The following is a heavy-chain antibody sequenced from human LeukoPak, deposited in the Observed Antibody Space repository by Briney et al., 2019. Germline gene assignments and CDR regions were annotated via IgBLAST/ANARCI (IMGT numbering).Heavy chain of an antibody. CDR3: ARDDDRIAAAPFDY. V-gene: IGHV3-7*01. D-gene: IGHD6-13*01. J-gene: IGHJ4*02. CDR1: GFTFSSYW. Sequence: GGSLRLSCAASGFTFSSYWMSWVRQAPGKGLEWVANIKQDGSEKYYVDSVKGRFTISRDNAKNSLYLQMNSLRAEDTAVYYCARDDDRIAAAPFDYWGQGTLVTVSS. CDR2: IKQDGSEK.